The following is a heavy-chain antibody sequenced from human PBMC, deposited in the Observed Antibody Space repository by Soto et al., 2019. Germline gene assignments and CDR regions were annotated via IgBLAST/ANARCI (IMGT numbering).Heavy chain of an antibody. D-gene: IGHD2-15*01. V-gene: IGHV4-59*01. CDR2: IYYNGST. Sequence: QVQLQESGPGLVKPSETLSLTCTVSGGSISNYYWTWIRQPPGKGLEWIGYIYYNGSTNYNPSLKSRVTISVDTSKNQFSLKLSSVTAADTAVYYCARDCRSGGSCYSEAFDYWGQGTLVTVSS. J-gene: IGHJ4*02. CDR3: ARDCRSGGSCYSEAFDY. CDR1: GGSISNYY.